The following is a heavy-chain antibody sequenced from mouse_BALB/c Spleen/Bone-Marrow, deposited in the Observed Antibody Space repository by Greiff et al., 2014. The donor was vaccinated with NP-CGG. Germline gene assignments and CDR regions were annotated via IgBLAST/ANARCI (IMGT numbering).Heavy chain of an antibody. V-gene: IGHV5-17*02. J-gene: IGHJ2*01. CDR2: ISSGSSTI. CDR3: TRGGNWDDFDY. CDR1: GINFRSFG. Sequence: VQLKGSGGGLGQPGGARELSRAGLGINFRSFGIPWGRQTPEKGLGWVAYISSGSSTIYYADTVKGRFTISRDNPKNTLFLQVTSLRSEDTAMYYCTRGGNWDDFDYWGQGTTLTVSS. D-gene: IGHD4-1*01.